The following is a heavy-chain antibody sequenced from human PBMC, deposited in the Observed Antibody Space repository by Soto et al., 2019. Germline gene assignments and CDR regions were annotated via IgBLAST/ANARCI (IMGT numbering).Heavy chain of an antibody. J-gene: IGHJ3*02. CDR2: IKQDGSEK. V-gene: IGHV3-7*05. Sequence: EVQLVESGGGLVQPGGSLRLSCAASGFTFSSYWMSWVRQAPVKGLEWVANIKQDGSEKYYVYSVKGRFAISRDNAKNALYRQMNSLRAEDTAVYYCATDLAYCGGDCYSPDAFDIWGHGTMVTVSS. CDR1: GFTFSSYW. D-gene: IGHD2-21*02. CDR3: ATDLAYCGGDCYSPDAFDI.